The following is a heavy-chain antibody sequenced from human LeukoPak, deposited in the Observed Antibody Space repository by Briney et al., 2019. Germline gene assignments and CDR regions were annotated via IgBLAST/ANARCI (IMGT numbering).Heavy chain of an antibody. J-gene: IGHJ4*02. V-gene: IGHV3-73*01. CDR3: TTPGAAIWY. D-gene: IGHD2-2*01. CDR1: GFTFSGSA. CDR2: IRSKANSYAT. Sequence: GGSLRLSCAASGFTFSGSAMHWVRQASGKGLEWVGRIRSKANSYATAYAASVKGRFTISRDDSKNTAYVQMNSLKTEDTAVYYCTTPGAAIWYWGQGTLVTVSS.